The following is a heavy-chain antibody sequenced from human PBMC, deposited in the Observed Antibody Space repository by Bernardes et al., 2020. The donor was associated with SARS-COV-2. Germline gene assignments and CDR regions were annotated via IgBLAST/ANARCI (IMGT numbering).Heavy chain of an antibody. CDR2: IYPGDSDT. Sequence: GESLKISCKGSGYKFTSYWIGWVRQMPGKGLEWMGIIYPGDSDTRYSPSFEGQVTISADKSITTAYLQWSSLKASDTAMYYCARSTVPPLYEMDVWGQGTTVTVSS. CDR3: ARSTVPPLYEMDV. CDR1: GYKFTSYW. V-gene: IGHV5-51*01. J-gene: IGHJ6*02. D-gene: IGHD2-2*01.